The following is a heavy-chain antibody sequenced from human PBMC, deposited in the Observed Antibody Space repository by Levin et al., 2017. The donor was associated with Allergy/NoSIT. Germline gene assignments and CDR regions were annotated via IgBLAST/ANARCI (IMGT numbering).Heavy chain of an antibody. CDR2: INPNSGGT. D-gene: IGHD1-7*01. Sequence: EASVKVSCKASGYTFTGYYMHWVRQAPGQGLEWMGWINPNSGGTNYAQKFQGWVTMTRDTSISTAYMELSRLRSDDTAVYYCARGGWDNWNFYYRHWGQGTLVTVSS. CDR3: ARGGWDNWNFYYRH. V-gene: IGHV1-2*04. CDR1: GYTFTGYY. J-gene: IGHJ4*02.